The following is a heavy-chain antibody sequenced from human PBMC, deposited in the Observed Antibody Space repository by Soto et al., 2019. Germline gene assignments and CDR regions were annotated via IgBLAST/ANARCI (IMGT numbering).Heavy chain of an antibody. CDR3: AKGASTTLFAFNDP. D-gene: IGHD4-17*01. CDR1: GFIFDEYA. V-gene: IGHV3-9*01. CDR2: ISWNSGNI. Sequence: EVQLVESGGGLVQPGRSLRLSCAASGFIFDEYAMHWVRQAPGKGLEWVSSISWNSGNIGYADSVNGRFTISRDNAKTSLYLQTNIVRGEDTAFYYCAKGASTTLFAFNDPWGQGTMGTVSS. J-gene: IGHJ5*02.